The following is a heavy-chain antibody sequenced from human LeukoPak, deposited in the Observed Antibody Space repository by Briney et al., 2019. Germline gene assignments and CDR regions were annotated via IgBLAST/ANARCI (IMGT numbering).Heavy chain of an antibody. J-gene: IGHJ3*02. D-gene: IGHD3-22*01. CDR2: INQDGSEK. V-gene: IGHV3-7*01. Sequence: GGSLRLSCAVSGFTLSSNWMNWVRQAPGKGLEWVANINQDGSEKYYVDSVKGRFTISRDNAQNSLYLQINSLRAEDTAVYYCGRGETIMIVVDNDPLDIWAKGAVVPVFS. CDR1: GFTLSSNW. CDR3: GRGETIMIVVDNDPLDI.